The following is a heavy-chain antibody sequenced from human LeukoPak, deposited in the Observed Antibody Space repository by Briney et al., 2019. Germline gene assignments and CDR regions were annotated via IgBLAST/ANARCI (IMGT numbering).Heavy chain of an antibody. CDR2: ISGSGGST. J-gene: IGHJ4*02. V-gene: IGHV3-23*01. Sequence: GGSLRLSCAASGFTFSSYAMSWVRQAPGKGLEWVSAISGSGGSTYYADSVKGRFTIPRDNSKNTLYLQMSSLRAEDTALYYCAKDSWLAAAGTCFDYWGQGTLVTVSS. CDR3: AKDSWLAAAGTCFDY. CDR1: GFTFSSYA. D-gene: IGHD6-13*01.